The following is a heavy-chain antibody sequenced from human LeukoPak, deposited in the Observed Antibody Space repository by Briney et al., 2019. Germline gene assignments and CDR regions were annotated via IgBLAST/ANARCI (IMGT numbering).Heavy chain of an antibody. D-gene: IGHD4-11*01. CDR3: ARDQDSNYYYYGMDV. J-gene: IGHJ6*02. Sequence: GGSLRLSCAASGFTFSSYAMHWVRQAPGKGLEWVAVISYDGSNKYYADSVKGRFTISRDNSKNTLYLQMNSLGAEDTAVYYCARDQDSNYYYYGMDVWGQGTTVTVSS. CDR2: ISYDGSNK. CDR1: GFTFSSYA. V-gene: IGHV3-30-3*01.